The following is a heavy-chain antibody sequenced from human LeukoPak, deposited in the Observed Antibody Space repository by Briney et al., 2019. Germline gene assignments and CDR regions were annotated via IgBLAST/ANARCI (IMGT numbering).Heavy chain of an antibody. V-gene: IGHV4-39*07. CDR3: ARSRWMVVRGGKNFGWFDS. D-gene: IGHD3-10*01. CDR2: NYYSGNT. J-gene: IGHJ5*01. Sequence: SETLSLTCTVSGVSISSSNSYWGWHRQPPGKGLEGIVSNYYSGNTYYNASLKSQISISIYKTKYQFSLRLTSMTAADTAVYYCARSRWMVVRGGKNFGWFDSWGQGTLVTVSS. CDR1: GVSISSSNSY.